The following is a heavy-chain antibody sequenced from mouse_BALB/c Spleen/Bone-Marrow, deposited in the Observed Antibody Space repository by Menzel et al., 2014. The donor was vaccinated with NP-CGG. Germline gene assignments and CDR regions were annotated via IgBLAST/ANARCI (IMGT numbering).Heavy chain of an antibody. V-gene: IGHV4-1*02. D-gene: IGHD2-3*01. CDR3: ARLGYYGGFAY. Sequence: EVQGVESGGGLAQPGGSLKLSCAASGFDFSGFWMGWVRQAPGKGLEWIGEINPDSSTINYTPSLKDRFIISRDNAKNTLYLQMSKVRSEDTALYYCARLGYYGGFAYWGQGTLVTVSA. J-gene: IGHJ3*01. CDR2: INPDSSTI. CDR1: GFDFSGFW.